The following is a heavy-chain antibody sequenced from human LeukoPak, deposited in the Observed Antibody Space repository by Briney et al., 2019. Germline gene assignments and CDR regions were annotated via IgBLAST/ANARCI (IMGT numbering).Heavy chain of an antibody. D-gene: IGHD6-13*01. J-gene: IGHJ4*02. CDR3: ARDLPYSSSWESIDY. Sequence: ASVRVSCKASGYTFTSYGICWVRQAPGQGLERMGWISTYNGKTNYPQKIQGRVTMTTDTSTSTAYLELRSLRSDDTAVYYCARDLPYSSSWESIDYWGQGTLVTVSS. CDR1: GYTFTSYG. CDR2: ISTYNGKT. V-gene: IGHV1-18*01.